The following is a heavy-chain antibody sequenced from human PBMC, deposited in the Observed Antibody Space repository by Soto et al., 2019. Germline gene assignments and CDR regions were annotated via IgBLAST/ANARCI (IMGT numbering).Heavy chain of an antibody. CDR2: IVPIYRTA. J-gene: IGHJ4*02. CDR1: GGTFSSYR. D-gene: IGHD3-10*01. V-gene: IGHV1-69*13. CDR3: VRDSGAKLIGS. Sequence: SVKVSCKASGGTFSSYRINGVRQAPGQGLEWVGGIVPIYRTADYAQKFQGRVTITADESARTSYMGLRSVKSQDTAVYYCVRDSGAKLIGSWGQGTLVTVSS.